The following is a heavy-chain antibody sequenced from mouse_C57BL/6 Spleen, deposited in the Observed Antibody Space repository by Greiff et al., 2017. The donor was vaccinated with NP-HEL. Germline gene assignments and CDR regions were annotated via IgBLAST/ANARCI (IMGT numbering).Heavy chain of an antibody. D-gene: IGHD3-1*01. CDR3: ARVGYGAWFAY. CDR2: IYPGSGST. Sequence: QVRLQQPGAELVKPGASVKMSCKASGYTFTSYWITWVKQRPGQGLEWIGDIYPGSGSTNYNEKFKSKATLTVDTSSSTAYMQLSSLTSEDSSVYYCARVGYGAWFAYWGQGTLVTVSA. V-gene: IGHV1-55*01. J-gene: IGHJ3*01. CDR1: GYTFTSYW.